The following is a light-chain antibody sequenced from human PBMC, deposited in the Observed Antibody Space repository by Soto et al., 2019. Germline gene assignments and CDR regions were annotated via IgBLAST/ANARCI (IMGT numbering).Light chain of an antibody. V-gene: IGKV1-39*01. CDR1: QSINIY. Sequence: IQMTQSPSSLSASVGDSVTVTCRASQSINIYLNWYQQKPGKAPTLLIYGASSLQSGVPSRFTGGRSRTDFTLTSSSLQPEDFATYYCHQSYRSPYTFGQGTKLEIK. CDR3: HQSYRSPYT. J-gene: IGKJ2*01. CDR2: GAS.